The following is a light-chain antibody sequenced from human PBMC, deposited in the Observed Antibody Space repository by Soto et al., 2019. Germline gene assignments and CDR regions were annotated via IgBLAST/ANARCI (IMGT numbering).Light chain of an antibody. CDR1: QSVSSN. CDR3: QQHGGSPIT. CDR2: DAS. J-gene: IGKJ5*01. V-gene: IGKV3-20*01. Sequence: EIVMTQSPATLSVSPGERATLSCRASQSVSSNLAWYQQKPGQAPRLLIYDASSRATGTPDRFSGSGSGTDFTLTISRLEPEDFAVYYCQQHGGSPITFGQGTRLEI.